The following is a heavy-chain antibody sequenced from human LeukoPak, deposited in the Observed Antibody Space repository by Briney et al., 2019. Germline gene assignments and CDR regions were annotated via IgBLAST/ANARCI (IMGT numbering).Heavy chain of an antibody. Sequence: PGGSLRLSCAASGFTFDDYAMHWVRQAPGKGLEWVSAISDSGGSTQYADSVKGRFTISRDNSKNTLYLQMNSLRAEDTAVYYCAKTKGIAVALTYQAPFDPWGQGTLVTVSS. CDR2: ISDSGGST. CDR3: AKTKGIAVALTYQAPFDP. CDR1: GFTFDDYA. J-gene: IGHJ5*02. V-gene: IGHV3-23*01. D-gene: IGHD6-19*01.